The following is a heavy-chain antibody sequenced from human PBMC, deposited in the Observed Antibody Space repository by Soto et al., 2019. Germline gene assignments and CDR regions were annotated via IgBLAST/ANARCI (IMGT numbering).Heavy chain of an antibody. CDR1: GCSIRDFN. Sequence: KTLENLSLTCSVSGCSIRDFNWTWICQSPGKGLARLGDINHVGITNYNPSLQSPVSLPVATSKRPFSLKISSVTAADTSVFYCARAHDFWGVRQQPIDSWVQGTLVTVSS. CDR2: INHVGIT. CDR3: ARAHDFWGVRQQPIDS. V-gene: IGHV4-34*01. J-gene: IGHJ4*02. D-gene: IGHD3-3*01.